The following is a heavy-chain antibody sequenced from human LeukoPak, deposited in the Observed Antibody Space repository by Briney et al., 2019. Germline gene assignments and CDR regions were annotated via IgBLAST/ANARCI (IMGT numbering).Heavy chain of an antibody. Sequence: SETLSLTCAVYGGSFSGYYWSWICQPPGKGLEWIGEINHSGSTNYNPSLKSRVTISVDTSKNQFSLKLSSVTAADTAVYYCASARWLHKSRFDYWGQGTLVTVSS. CDR2: INHSGST. V-gene: IGHV4-34*01. CDR3: ASARWLHKSRFDY. D-gene: IGHD5-24*01. J-gene: IGHJ4*02. CDR1: GGSFSGYY.